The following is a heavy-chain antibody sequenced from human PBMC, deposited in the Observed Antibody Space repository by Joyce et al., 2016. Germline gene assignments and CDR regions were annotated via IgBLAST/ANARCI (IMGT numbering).Heavy chain of an antibody. Sequence: EVQLVESGGGLVQPGRSLRLSCAASGFTFDDYAMHWGRQGSGKGLEGVSGMSWNSGSIGYADSVKGRFTISRDNAKKSLYLQMDSLRAEDTALYYCAKDARSGYSSGWYDYWGQGSLVTVSS. CDR2: MSWNSGSI. D-gene: IGHD6-19*01. CDR3: AKDARSGYSSGWYDY. CDR1: GFTFDDYA. J-gene: IGHJ4*02. V-gene: IGHV3-9*01.